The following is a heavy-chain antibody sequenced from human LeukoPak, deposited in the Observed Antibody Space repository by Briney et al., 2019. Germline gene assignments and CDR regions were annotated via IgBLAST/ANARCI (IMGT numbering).Heavy chain of an antibody. CDR3: ARDYGGTTNWFDP. CDR1: GGSISSYY. J-gene: IGHJ5*02. Sequence: PSETLSLTCTVSGGSISSYYWSWIRQPPGKGLEWIGYVYSSGNTNYNPSLKSRVTISVDTFKNQFSLKVSSVTAADTAVYCCARDYGGTTNWFDPWGQGTLVTVSS. CDR2: VYSSGNT. D-gene: IGHD1-7*01. V-gene: IGHV4-59*01.